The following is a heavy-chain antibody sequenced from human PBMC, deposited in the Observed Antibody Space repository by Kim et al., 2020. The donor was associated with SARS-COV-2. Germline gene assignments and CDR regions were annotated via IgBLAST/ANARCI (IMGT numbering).Heavy chain of an antibody. Sequence: GGSLRLSCAASGFTFSSYAMHWVRQAPGKGLEWVAVISYDGSNKYYADSVKGRFTISRDNSKNTLYLQMNSLRAEDTAVYYCARSDMVPGDWFDPWGQGTLVTVSS. CDR2: ISYDGSNK. V-gene: IGHV3-30-3*01. CDR1: GFTFSSYA. CDR3: ARSDMVPGDWFDP. J-gene: IGHJ5*02. D-gene: IGHD2-15*01.